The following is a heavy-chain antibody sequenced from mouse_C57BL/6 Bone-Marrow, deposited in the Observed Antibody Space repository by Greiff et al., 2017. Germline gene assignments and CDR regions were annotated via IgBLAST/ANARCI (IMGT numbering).Heavy chain of an antibody. D-gene: IGHD2-2*01. CDR2: IDPSDSYT. V-gene: IGHV1-69*01. J-gene: IGHJ3*01. CDR1: GYTFTSYW. CDR3: ASAVYGYDAGFAY. Sequence: QVQLQQPGAELVMPGASVKLSCKASGYTFTSYWMHWVKQRPGQGLEWIGEIDPSDSYTNYNQKFKGKSTLTVDKSSSTAYMQLSSLTSEDSAVYYWASAVYGYDAGFAYWGQGTLVTVSA.